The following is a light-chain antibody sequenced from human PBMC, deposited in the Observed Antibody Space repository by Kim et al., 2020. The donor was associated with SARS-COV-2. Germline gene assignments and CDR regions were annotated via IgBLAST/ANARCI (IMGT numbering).Light chain of an antibody. CDR2: KAS. CDR3: QHYNTYSWT. Sequence: DIQMTQSPSTLSASVGDRVTITCRASQSISSWLAWYQQKPGKAPKLLIYKASSLQSGVPSRFSGSGSGTEFTLTISSLQPDDFATYYCQHYNTYSWTFGHGTKVDIK. J-gene: IGKJ1*01. V-gene: IGKV1-5*03. CDR1: QSISSW.